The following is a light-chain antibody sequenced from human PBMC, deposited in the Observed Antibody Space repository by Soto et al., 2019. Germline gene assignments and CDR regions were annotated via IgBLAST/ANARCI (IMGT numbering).Light chain of an antibody. Sequence: EIVLTQSPGTLSLSPGERATLSCRASQSVSSNYLAWYQQKRGQAPRLLIYGASSRATAIPTRFSGSGSETDLTLTLSRLEPDDLAVYYCQQYDTTPRTFGQGTKVEI. J-gene: IGKJ1*01. CDR1: QSVSSNY. CDR3: QQYDTTPRT. V-gene: IGKV3-20*01. CDR2: GAS.